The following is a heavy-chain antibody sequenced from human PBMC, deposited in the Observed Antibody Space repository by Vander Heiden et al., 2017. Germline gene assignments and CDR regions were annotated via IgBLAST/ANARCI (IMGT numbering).Heavy chain of an antibody. Sequence: QVRLVESGGVVVKLGRSLRLSCASAGFTFCGYGMHWVRQAPGKGLEWVAVISYDGSNKYYADSVKGRFTISRDNSKNTLYLQMNSLRAEDTAVYYCANPNSAYGDYRVLYYWGQGTLVTVSS. D-gene: IGHD4-17*01. CDR1: GFTFCGYG. CDR3: ANPNSAYGDYRVLYY. J-gene: IGHJ4*02. V-gene: IGHV3-30*18. CDR2: ISYDGSNK.